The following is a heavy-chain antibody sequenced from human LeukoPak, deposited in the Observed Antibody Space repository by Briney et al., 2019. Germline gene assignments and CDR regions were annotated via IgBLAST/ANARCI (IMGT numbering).Heavy chain of an antibody. CDR2: IYTSGST. Sequence: SETLSLTCTVSGGSISGYYWSWIRQPAGKGLEWIGRIYTSGSTNYNPSLKSRVTISVDTSKNQFSLKLSSVTAADTAVYYCAGLRYFDWRGAFDIWGQGTMVTVSS. V-gene: IGHV4-4*07. CDR1: GGSISGYY. CDR3: AGLRYFDWRGAFDI. J-gene: IGHJ3*02. D-gene: IGHD3-9*01.